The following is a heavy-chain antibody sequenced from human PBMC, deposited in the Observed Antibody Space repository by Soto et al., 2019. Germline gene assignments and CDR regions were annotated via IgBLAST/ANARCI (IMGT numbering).Heavy chain of an antibody. Sequence: LGESLKISCKGSGYNFTNYWIGWVRQMPGKGLECMGIIYPGDSDTRYSPSFQGQVTISADKSINTAYLQWSSLKASDIAMYYCTKHFGVAVAVDYWGQGTLVTVSS. CDR1: GYNFTNYW. V-gene: IGHV5-51*01. CDR2: IYPGDSDT. J-gene: IGHJ4*02. D-gene: IGHD6-19*01. CDR3: TKHFGVAVAVDY.